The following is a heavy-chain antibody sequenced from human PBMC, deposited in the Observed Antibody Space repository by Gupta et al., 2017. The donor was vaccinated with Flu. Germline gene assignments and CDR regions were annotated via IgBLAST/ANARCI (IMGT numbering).Heavy chain of an antibody. CDR3: ARSAGSYYYFGY. CDR1: GGTFSSCA. D-gene: IGHD3-10*01. Sequence: QVQLVQSGAEVKKPGSSVKVSCKASGGTFSSCAISWVRQAPGQGLEWMGGIIPIFGTANYAQKVQGRVTITSDKSTRTAYMEMRRMRSEDTAVCYYARSAGSYYYFGYGCQVPLVTIYS. V-gene: IGHV1-69*06. J-gene: IGHJ4*02. CDR2: IIPIFGTA.